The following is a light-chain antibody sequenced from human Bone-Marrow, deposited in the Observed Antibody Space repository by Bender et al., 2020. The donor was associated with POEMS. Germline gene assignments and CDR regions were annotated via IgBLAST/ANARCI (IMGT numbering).Light chain of an antibody. CDR3: AVWDDSLHGWV. CDR2: SSH. J-gene: IGLJ3*02. V-gene: IGLV1-44*01. Sequence: QSVLTQPPSASGTPGQRVTISCSGGSSNIGAHAVNWYQHLPGTAPKLLIYSSHRRPSEVPDRFSGSRSGPSGSLAISGGQSEDEADYYWAVWDDSLHGWVFGGGTKLTVL. CDR1: SSNIGAHA.